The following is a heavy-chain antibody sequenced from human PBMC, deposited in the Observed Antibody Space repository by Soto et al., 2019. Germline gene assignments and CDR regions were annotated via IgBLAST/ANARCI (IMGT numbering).Heavy chain of an antibody. CDR2: IYYSGST. D-gene: IGHD2-8*02. CDR3: ARDKITGLFDY. Sequence: SETLALTCTVSGGSISSGGYCLSWIRQHPGNGLEWIGCIYYSGSTYYNPSLKSRVTISVDTSKNQFSLKLSSMTAADTAVYYCARDKITGLFDYWGQGTLVTVSS. CDR1: GGSISSGGYC. J-gene: IGHJ4*02. V-gene: IGHV4-31*03.